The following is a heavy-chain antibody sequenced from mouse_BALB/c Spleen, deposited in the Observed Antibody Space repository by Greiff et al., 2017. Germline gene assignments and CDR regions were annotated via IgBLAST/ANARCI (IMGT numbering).Heavy chain of an antibody. CDR1: GFTFSSYA. V-gene: IGHV5-12-1*01. CDR3: ARHRYDYAMDY. CDR2: ISSGGGST. D-gene: IGHD2-14*01. J-gene: IGHJ4*01. Sequence: EVQLVESGGGLVKPGGSLKLSCAASGFTFSSYAMSWVRQTPEKRLEWVASISSGGGSTYYPDTVKGRFTISRDNAKNTLYLQMSSLKSEDTAMYYCARHRYDYAMDYWGQGTSVTVSS.